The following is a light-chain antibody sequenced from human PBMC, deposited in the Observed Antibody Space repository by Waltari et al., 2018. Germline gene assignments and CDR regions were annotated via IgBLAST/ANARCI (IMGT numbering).Light chain of an antibody. CDR3: GTWDSSLSAVV. Sequence: QSVLTQPPSVSAAPAQKVTISCSGSSSNIGNNYVSWYQHLPGTAPELLIYENNKRPSGIPDRFSGSKSGTSATLGITGLQTGDEADYYCGTWDSSLSAVVFGGGTKLTVL. CDR2: ENN. CDR1: SSNIGNNY. J-gene: IGLJ2*01. V-gene: IGLV1-51*02.